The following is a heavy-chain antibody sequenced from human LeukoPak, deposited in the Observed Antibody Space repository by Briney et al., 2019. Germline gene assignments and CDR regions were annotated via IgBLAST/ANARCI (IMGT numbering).Heavy chain of an antibody. V-gene: IGHV4-59*01. CDR1: GGSISSYY. CDR2: IYYSGST. D-gene: IGHD3-22*01. CDR3: ARLKYYYDSSGYRAEYFQH. J-gene: IGHJ1*01. Sequence: SETRSLTCTVSGGSISSYYWSWIRQPPGKGLEWIGYIYYSGSTNYNPSLKSRVTISVYTSKNQFSLKLSSVTAADTAVYYCARLKYYYDSSGYRAEYFQHRGQGTLVTVSS.